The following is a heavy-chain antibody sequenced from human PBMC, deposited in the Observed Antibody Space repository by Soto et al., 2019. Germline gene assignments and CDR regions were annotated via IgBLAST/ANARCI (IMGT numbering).Heavy chain of an antibody. J-gene: IGHJ5*02. CDR1: GDSITSSPYY. CDR3: SRRVTVPSHYFDP. V-gene: IGHV4-39*01. Sequence: TETLSLTCTVSGDSITSSPYYWSWIRQPPGKDLEWLASVHYSGSTHYNPSLKSRLTISRDTSKNQFSLKVSSVTAEDTDVYYFSRRVTVPSHYFDPWGNRTVVTVSS. D-gene: IGHD2-21*02. CDR2: VHYSGST.